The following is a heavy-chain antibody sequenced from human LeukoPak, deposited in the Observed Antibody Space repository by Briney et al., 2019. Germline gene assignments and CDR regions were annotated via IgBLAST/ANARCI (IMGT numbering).Heavy chain of an antibody. CDR2: IYYSGKT. CDR1: GASISSYY. CDR3: ARHDRNSGRYYDFDY. V-gene: IGHV4-59*08. D-gene: IGHD1-26*01. J-gene: IGHJ4*02. Sequence: SETLSLTCTVSGASISSYYWSWIRQPPGKGLEWIGYIYYSGKTNYNPSLKSRVTISVDTSKNQFSLKLTSVTAADTAVYYCARHDRNSGRYYDFDYWGQGTLVTVSS.